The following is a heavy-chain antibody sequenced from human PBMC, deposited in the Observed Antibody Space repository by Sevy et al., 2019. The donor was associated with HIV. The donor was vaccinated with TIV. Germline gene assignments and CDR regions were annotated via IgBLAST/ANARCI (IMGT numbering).Heavy chain of an antibody. Sequence: GGCLRLSCTASGYTFPAFRFNWVRQAPGKGLEWLSYISTGTDHIYYADSAKGRFTISRDDAKNSVYLEMKSLRDQDTALYYCVRRGVDSYNVYFDLWGQGTLVTVSS. CDR2: ISTGTDHI. D-gene: IGHD3-10*01. CDR1: GYTFPAFR. J-gene: IGHJ4*02. V-gene: IGHV3-48*02. CDR3: VRRGVDSYNVYFDL.